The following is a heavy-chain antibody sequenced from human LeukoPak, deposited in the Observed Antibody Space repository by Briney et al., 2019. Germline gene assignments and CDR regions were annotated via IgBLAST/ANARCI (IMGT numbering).Heavy chain of an antibody. J-gene: IGHJ4*02. CDR2: SYSGGSR. D-gene: IGHD1-26*01. Sequence: GGPLRLSCAASGFTVSTEHMSWVRQAPGKGLEWVAVSYSGGSRYYAESVKGRFTISRDNPQNTLYLQMNSLRAEDTAVYYCARVWELSFDYWGQGTLVTVSS. CDR3: ARVWELSFDY. V-gene: IGHV3-53*01. CDR1: GFTVSTEH.